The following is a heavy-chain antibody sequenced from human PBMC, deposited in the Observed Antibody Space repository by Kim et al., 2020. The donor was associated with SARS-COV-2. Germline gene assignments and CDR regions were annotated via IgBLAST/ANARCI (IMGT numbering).Heavy chain of an antibody. CDR3: AREGQQLVGGMDV. V-gene: IGHV3-30*07. Sequence: VQGRFTHARANSKNTLYLQMTSLRAEDTAVYYCAREGQQLVGGMDVWGQGTTVTVSS. D-gene: IGHD6-13*01. J-gene: IGHJ6*02.